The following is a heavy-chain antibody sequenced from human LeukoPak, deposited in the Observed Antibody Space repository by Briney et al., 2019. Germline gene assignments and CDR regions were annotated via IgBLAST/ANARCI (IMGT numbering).Heavy chain of an antibody. CDR3: AKSTYGSGSYYRFDY. Sequence: ASVKVSCKVSGYTLTELSMHWVRQAPGEGLEWMGGFDPEDGETIYAQKFQGRVTMTEDTSTDTAYMELSSLRSEDTAVYYCAKSTYGSGSYYRFDYWGQGTLVTVSS. CDR1: GYTLTELS. J-gene: IGHJ4*02. D-gene: IGHD3-10*01. CDR2: FDPEDGET. V-gene: IGHV1-24*01.